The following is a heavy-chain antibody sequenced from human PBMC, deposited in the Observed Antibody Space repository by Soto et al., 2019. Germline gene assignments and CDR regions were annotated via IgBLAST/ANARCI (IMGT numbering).Heavy chain of an antibody. D-gene: IGHD3-3*01. CDR1: GFTFSSYG. CDR2: ISYDGSNK. V-gene: IGHV3-30*03. CDR3: ARDQGIRFLEWLGDYYGMDV. J-gene: IGHJ6*02. Sequence: GGSLRLSCAASGFTFSSYGMHWVRQAPGKGLEWVAVISYDGSNKYYADSVKGRFTISRDNSKNTLYLQMNSLRAGDTAVYYCARDQGIRFLEWLGDYYGMDVWGQGTTVTVSS.